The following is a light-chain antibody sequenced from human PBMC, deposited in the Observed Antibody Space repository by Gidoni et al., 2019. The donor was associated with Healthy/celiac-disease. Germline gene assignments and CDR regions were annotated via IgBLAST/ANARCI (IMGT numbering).Light chain of an antibody. CDR2: GAS. CDR1: QSVSSSY. CDR3: QHSGT. V-gene: IGKV3-20*01. Sequence: DIVLTQSPGTLSLSPGERATLSCRASQSVSSSYLAWYQQKPGQAPRLLTYGASSRATGIPDRFIGSGSGTDFTLTISRLEPEDFAVYYCQHSGTFXQXTKVEIK. J-gene: IGKJ1*01.